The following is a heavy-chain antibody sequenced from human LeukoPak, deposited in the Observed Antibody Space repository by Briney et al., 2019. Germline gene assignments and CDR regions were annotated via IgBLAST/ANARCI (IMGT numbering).Heavy chain of an antibody. V-gene: IGHV3-30-3*01. D-gene: IGHD3-3*01. CDR2: ISYVGSIK. J-gene: IGHJ3*02. CDR1: GFTFSNST. CDR3: ARYFTMTEAIYI. Sequence: PGRSLRLSCADSGFTFSNSTMHWVRQAPGKGLGWGAVISYVGSIKYYADSVRGRYTISRDNSKNTLYMQMNSLRAEDTAVYYCARYFTMTEAIYIWGQGTMVTVSS.